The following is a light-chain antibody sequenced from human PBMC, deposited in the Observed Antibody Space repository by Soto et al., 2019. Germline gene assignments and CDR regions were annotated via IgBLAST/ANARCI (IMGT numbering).Light chain of an antibody. CDR3: SSYTSSTTPYV. Sequence: QSALTQPASMSGSPGQSITISCTGTSSDVGGYNFVSWFQHHPGKAPKLIIYDVSNRPSGVSNRFSGSKSGNTASLTISGLQAEVEADFYCSSYTSSTTPYVFGTGTKVTVL. V-gene: IGLV2-14*03. CDR2: DVS. CDR1: SSDVGGYNF. J-gene: IGLJ1*01.